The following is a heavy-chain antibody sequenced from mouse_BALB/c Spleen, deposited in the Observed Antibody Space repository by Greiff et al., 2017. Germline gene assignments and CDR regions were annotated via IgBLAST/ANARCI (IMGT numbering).Heavy chain of an antibody. Sequence: VKLVESGGGLVQPGGSRKLSCAASGFTFSSFGMHWVRQAPEKGLEWVAYISSGSSTIYYADTVKGRFTISRDNPKNTLFLQMTSLRSEDTAMYYCARYGNYYFDYWGQGTTLTVSS. V-gene: IGHV5-17*02. CDR1: GFTFSSFG. J-gene: IGHJ2*01. CDR2: ISSGSSTI. D-gene: IGHD2-1*01. CDR3: ARYGNYYFDY.